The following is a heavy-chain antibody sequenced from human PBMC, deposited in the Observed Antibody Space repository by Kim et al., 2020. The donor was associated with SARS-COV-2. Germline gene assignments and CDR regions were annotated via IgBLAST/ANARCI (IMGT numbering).Heavy chain of an antibody. V-gene: IGHV3-21*01. Sequence: DSVKGRFTITRDKAKNSLYLQMNSLRAEETAVYYCARAKWKLPGAEYFQHWGQGTLVTVSS. J-gene: IGHJ1*01. CDR3: ARAKWKLPGAEYFQH. D-gene: IGHD1-26*01.